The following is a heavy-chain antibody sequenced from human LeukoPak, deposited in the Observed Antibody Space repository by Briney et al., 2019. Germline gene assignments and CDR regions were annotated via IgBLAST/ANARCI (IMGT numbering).Heavy chain of an antibody. CDR1: GGSISSGGYY. D-gene: IGHD2-2*01. V-gene: IGHV4-31*03. J-gene: IGHJ4*02. Sequence: PSETLSLTCTVSGGSISSGGYYWSWIRQHPGKGLEWIGYIYYSGSTYYNPSLKSRVTISVDTSKNQFSLKLSSVTAADTAVYYCARGLVNVVVPAATYFDYWGQGTLVTVSS. CDR3: ARGLVNVVVPAATYFDY. CDR2: IYYSGST.